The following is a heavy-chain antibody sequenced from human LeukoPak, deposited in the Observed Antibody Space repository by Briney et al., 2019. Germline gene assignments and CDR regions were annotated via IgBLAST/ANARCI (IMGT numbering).Heavy chain of an antibody. D-gene: IGHD5-12*01. Sequence: QAGGSLRLSCEASELTFTTYGMHWVRQAPGKGLEWVAFIPYDASNEYYADSVKGRFTISRDNSRNTLYLQMNSLRAEDTAVYYCAKWKNNNSAYDHWGQGTLVTVSS. V-gene: IGHV3-30*02. CDR1: ELTFTTYG. CDR2: IPYDASNE. CDR3: AKWKNNNSAYDH. J-gene: IGHJ5*02.